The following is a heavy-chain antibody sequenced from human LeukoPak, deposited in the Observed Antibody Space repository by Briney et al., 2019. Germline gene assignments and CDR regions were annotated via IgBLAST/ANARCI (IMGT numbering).Heavy chain of an antibody. J-gene: IGHJ1*01. V-gene: IGHV4-59*06. CDR1: GGSINDYY. CDR3: ASVSYDTSLQH. Sequence: SETLSLTGTVSGGSINDYYWTWIRQPPGKGLEWIGYVYYSGSTSYNPSLKGRVTISVDTSKNQLSLRLSSVTAADTAIYYCASVSYDTSLQHWGQGTLVTVSS. D-gene: IGHD3-22*01. CDR2: VYYSGST.